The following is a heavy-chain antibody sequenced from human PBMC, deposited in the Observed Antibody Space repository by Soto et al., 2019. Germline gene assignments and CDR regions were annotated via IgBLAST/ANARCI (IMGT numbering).Heavy chain of an antibody. J-gene: IGHJ6*02. CDR2: FDPEDGET. CDR1: GYTLTGLS. CDR3: ATGREITFDHYGMDV. V-gene: IGHV1-24*01. Sequence: GASVKVSCKVSGYTLTGLSMNWVRQAPGKGLEWMGGFDPEDGETIYAQKFQGRVTMTEDTSTDTAYMELSSLRSEDTAVYDCATGREITFDHYGMDVWGQGTTVTVSS. D-gene: IGHD3-16*01.